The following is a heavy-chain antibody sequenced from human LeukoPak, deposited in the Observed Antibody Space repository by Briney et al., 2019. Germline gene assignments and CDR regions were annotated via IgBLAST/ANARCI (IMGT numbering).Heavy chain of an antibody. D-gene: IGHD3-22*01. CDR2: ISGSGGST. CDR1: GFTFSSYA. CDR3: AKDYYDSSGLDY. J-gene: IGHJ4*02. V-gene: IGHV3-23*01. Sequence: GGSLRLSCAASGFTFSSYAMSWVRQAPGKGLEWVSAISGSGGSTYYADSVEGRFTISRDNSKNTLYLQMSSLRAEDTAVYYCAKDYYDSSGLDYWGQGTLVTVSS.